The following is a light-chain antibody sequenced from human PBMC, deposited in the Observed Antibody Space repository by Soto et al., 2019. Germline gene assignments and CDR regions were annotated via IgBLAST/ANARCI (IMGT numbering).Light chain of an antibody. Sequence: EIVLTQSPGTLSLSPGERATLSCRASQSVSSSYLAWYQQKPGQAPRLLIYGASSRATGIPDRFSGSGSGTDFTLTINRLEPEDFAVYYCQQYGSSSFTFGGGTKVEIK. V-gene: IGKV3-20*01. CDR3: QQYGSSSFT. CDR2: GAS. CDR1: QSVSSSY. J-gene: IGKJ4*01.